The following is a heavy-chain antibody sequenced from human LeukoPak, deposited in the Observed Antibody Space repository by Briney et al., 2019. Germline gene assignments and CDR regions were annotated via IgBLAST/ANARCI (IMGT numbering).Heavy chain of an antibody. Sequence: GGSLRLSCAASGFTFSSYIMNWVRQAPGKGLEWVSSISPSGSHKYYADSVKGRFTIFRDNAKKSVSLQMNSLRAEDTAVYYCARVSDSTPDEGSWGQGTLVTVSS. J-gene: IGHJ5*01. D-gene: IGHD3-22*01. CDR2: ISPSGSHK. V-gene: IGHV3-21*01. CDR3: ARVSDSTPDEGS. CDR1: GFTFSSYI.